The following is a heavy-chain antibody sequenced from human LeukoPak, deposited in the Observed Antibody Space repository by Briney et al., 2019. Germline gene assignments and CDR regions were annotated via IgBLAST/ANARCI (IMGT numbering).Heavy chain of an antibody. CDR1: GGTFSSYA. CDR2: IIPIFGTA. CDR3: ARPRISGNYYYYGMDV. J-gene: IGHJ6*02. D-gene: IGHD1-14*01. V-gene: IGHV1-69*13. Sequence: ASVKLSCKASGGTFSSYAISWVRQAPGQGLEWMGGIIPIFGTANYAQKFQGRVTITADESTSTAYMELSSLRSEDTAVYYCARPRISGNYYYYGMDVWGQGTTVTVSS.